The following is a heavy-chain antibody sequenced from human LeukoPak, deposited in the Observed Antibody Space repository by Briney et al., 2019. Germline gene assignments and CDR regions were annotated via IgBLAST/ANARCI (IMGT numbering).Heavy chain of an antibody. CDR3: ATNPPFGSSGYYYYYYMDV. Sequence: ASVKVSCKASGYTFTSYYMHWVRQAPGQGLEWMGWINPNSGGTNYAQKFQGRVTMTRDTSISTAYMELSRLRSDDTAVYYCATNPPFGSSGYYYYYYMDVWGKGTTVTISS. V-gene: IGHV1-2*02. CDR1: GYTFTSYY. J-gene: IGHJ6*03. D-gene: IGHD3-22*01. CDR2: INPNSGGT.